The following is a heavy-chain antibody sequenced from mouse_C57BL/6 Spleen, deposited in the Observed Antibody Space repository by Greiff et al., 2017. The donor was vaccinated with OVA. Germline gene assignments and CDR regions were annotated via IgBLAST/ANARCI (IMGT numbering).Heavy chain of an antibody. CDR3: ARDYYGSRLGKYFDV. D-gene: IGHD1-1*01. V-gene: IGHV1-82*01. Sequence: VKLMESGPELVKPGASVKISCKASGYAFSSSWMNWVKQRPGKGLEWIGRIYPGDGDTNYNGKFKGKATLTADKSSSTAYMQLSSLTSEDSAVYFCARDYYGSRLGKYFDVWGTGTTVTVSS. CDR2: IYPGDGDT. CDR1: GYAFSSSW. J-gene: IGHJ1*03.